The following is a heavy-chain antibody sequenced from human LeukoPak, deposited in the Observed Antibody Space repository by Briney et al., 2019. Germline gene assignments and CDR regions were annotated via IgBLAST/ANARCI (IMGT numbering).Heavy chain of an antibody. CDR2: IYYSGST. CDR1: GGSISSSSYY. J-gene: IGHJ4*02. Sequence: SETLSLTCTVSGGSISSSSYYWGWNRQPPGKELEWIGSIYYSGSTYYNPSLKRRVTISVDTSKNQFCLKLSPVTAADTAVYYCARRGQWLIIDYWGQGTLVTVSS. D-gene: IGHD6-19*01. CDR3: ARRGQWLIIDY. V-gene: IGHV4-39*01.